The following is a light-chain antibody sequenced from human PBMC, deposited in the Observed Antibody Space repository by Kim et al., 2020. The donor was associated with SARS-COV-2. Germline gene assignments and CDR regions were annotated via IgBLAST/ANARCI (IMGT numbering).Light chain of an antibody. CDR1: SSNSGAGYD. CDR2: GNS. CDR3: QSYDSSLSGSYV. V-gene: IGLV1-40*01. J-gene: IGLJ1*01. Sequence: VDISGTGSSSNSGAGYDVQWYQQLPGTAPKLLIYGNSNRPSGVPDRFSGSKSGTSASLAITGLQAEDEADYYCQSYDSSLSGSYVFGTGTKVTVL.